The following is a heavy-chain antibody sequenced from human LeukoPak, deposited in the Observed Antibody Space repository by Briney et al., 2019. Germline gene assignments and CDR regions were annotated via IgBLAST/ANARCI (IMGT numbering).Heavy chain of an antibody. D-gene: IGHD5-18*01. CDR3: ATRGYSYGRGDY. Sequence: SETLSLTCAVYGGSFSGYYWSWIRQPPGKGLEWIGEINHSGSTNYNPSLKSRVTISVDTSKNQFSLKLSSVTAADTAVYYCATRGYSYGRGDYWGQGTLVAVSS. CDR1: GGSFSGYY. J-gene: IGHJ4*02. V-gene: IGHV4-34*01. CDR2: INHSGST.